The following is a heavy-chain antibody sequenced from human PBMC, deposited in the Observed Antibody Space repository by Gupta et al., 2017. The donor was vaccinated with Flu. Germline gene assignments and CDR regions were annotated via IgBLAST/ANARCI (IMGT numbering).Heavy chain of an antibody. J-gene: IGHJ4*02. CDR1: GDSITRGLYY. D-gene: IGHD2-8*02. CDR2: IYHSGST. CDR3: ARAVFLGYCPGGLCLPFDT. V-gene: IGHV4-31*03. Sequence: QVQLQESGPGLVKPSQTLSLTCTVSGDSITRGLYYWSWIRQHPGKGLEWIGYIYHSGSTYYNPSLESRVTTSVDTSKNQFSLNLRSVTAADTAVYYCARAVFLGYCPGGLCLPFDTWGQGTLVTVSS.